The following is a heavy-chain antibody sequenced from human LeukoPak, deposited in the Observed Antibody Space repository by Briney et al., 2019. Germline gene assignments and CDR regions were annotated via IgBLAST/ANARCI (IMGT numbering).Heavy chain of an antibody. V-gene: IGHV1-69*13. D-gene: IGHD3-16*02. Sequence: SVKVSCKASGGTFSSYAISWVRQAPGQGLEWMEGIIPIFGTANYAQKFQGRVTITADESTSTAYMELSSLRSEDTAVYYCARGVGYDYVWGSYRPYYFDYWGQGTLVTVSS. CDR2: IIPIFGTA. CDR1: GGTFSSYA. CDR3: ARGVGYDYVWGSYRPYYFDY. J-gene: IGHJ4*02.